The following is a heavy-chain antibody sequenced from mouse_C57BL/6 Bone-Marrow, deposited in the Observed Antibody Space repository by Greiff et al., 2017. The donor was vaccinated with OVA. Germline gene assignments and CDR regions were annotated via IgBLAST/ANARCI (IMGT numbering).Heavy chain of an antibody. CDR1: GYTFTSYW. V-gene: IGHV1-64*01. D-gene: IGHD2-3*01. CDR2: IHPNSGST. J-gene: IGHJ2*01. CDR3: ARERYDGYLYYFDY. Sequence: VQLQQPGAELVKPGASVKLSCKASGYTFTSYWMHWVKQRPGQGLEWIGMIHPNSGSTNYNEKFKSKATLTVDKSSSTAYMQLSSLTSEDSAVYYCARERYDGYLYYFDYWGQGTTLTVSS.